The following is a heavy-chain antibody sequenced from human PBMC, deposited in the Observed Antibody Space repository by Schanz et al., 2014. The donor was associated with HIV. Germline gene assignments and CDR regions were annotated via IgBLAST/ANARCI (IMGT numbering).Heavy chain of an antibody. CDR1: GFTFDDYA. Sequence: VQLVESGGGLVQPGRSLRLSCAAAGFTFDDYAMHWVRQAPGKGLEWVSAISGSGGSTYYADSVKGRFTISRDNSKNTLYLQMNSLRTEDTAVYYCAKVARWDYYGMDVWGQGTTVTVSS. CDR3: AKVARWDYYGMDV. CDR2: ISGSGGST. V-gene: IGHV3-23*04. J-gene: IGHJ6*02.